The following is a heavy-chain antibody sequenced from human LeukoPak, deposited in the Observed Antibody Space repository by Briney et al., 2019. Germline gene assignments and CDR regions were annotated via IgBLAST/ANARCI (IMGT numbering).Heavy chain of an antibody. CDR2: IYYSGST. D-gene: IGHD5-12*01. CDR3: ARDASKWLRAFDT. Sequence: SETLSLTCTVSGGSISSYYWSWIRQPPGKGLEWIGYIYYSGSTNYNPSLKSRVTISVDTSKNQFSLKLSSVTAADTAVYYCARDASKWLRAFDTWGQGTMVTVSS. CDR1: GGSISSYY. V-gene: IGHV4-59*01. J-gene: IGHJ3*02.